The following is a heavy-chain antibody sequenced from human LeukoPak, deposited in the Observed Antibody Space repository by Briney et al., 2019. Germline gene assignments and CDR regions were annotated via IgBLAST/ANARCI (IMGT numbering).Heavy chain of an antibody. J-gene: IGHJ5*02. CDR3: ARGGSGSYAVDP. V-gene: IGHV4-30-4*01. CDR2: IYYSGST. D-gene: IGHD3-10*01. CDR1: GGSISSGDYY. Sequence: SQTLSLTCTVSGGSISSGDYYWSWIRQPPGTGLEWIGYIYYSGSTYYNPSLKSRVTISVDTSKNQFSLKLSSVTAADTAVYYCARGGSGSYAVDPWGQGTLVTVSS.